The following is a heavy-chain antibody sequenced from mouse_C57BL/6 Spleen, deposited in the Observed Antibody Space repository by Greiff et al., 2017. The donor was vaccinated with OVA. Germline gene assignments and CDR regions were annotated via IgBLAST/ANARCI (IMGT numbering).Heavy chain of an antibody. J-gene: IGHJ2*01. V-gene: IGHV1-82*01. CDR1: GYAFSSSW. Sequence: QVQLKESGPELVKPGASVKISCKASGYAFSSSWMNWVKQRPGKGLEWIGRIYPGDGDTNYNGKFKGKATLTADKSSSTAYMQLSSLTSEDSAVYCCAEEETAQATEYFDYWGQGTTLTVSS. D-gene: IGHD3-2*02. CDR3: AEEETAQATEYFDY. CDR2: IYPGDGDT.